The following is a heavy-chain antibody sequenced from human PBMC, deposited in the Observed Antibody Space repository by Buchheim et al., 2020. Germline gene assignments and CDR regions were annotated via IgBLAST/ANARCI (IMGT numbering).Heavy chain of an antibody. CDR1: GASISSGAFS. D-gene: IGHD4/OR15-4a*01. Sequence: QLQLQESGSGMVKPSQTLSLTCNVSGASISSGAFSWSWLRQPPGQGLEWIGYVYYNGNTYYNPSLKRRVTISIDTSNNRFSLRLASVTAADTAIYYCARESGAFDSGGQG. V-gene: IGHV4-30-2*01. J-gene: IGHJ4*02. CDR2: VYYNGNT. CDR3: ARESGAFDS.